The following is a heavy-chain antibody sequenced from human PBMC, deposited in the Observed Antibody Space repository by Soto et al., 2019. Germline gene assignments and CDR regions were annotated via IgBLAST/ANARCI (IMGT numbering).Heavy chain of an antibody. CDR3: AAADIAAAGTDYYYGMDA. CDR2: IVVGSGNT. CDR1: GFTFTSSA. D-gene: IGHD6-13*01. Sequence: GASVKVSCKASGFTFTSSAVQWVRQARGQRLEWIGWIVVGSGNTNYAQKFQERVTITRDMSTSTAYMELSSLRSEDTAVYYCAAADIAAAGTDYYYGMDAWGQGTTVTVSS. J-gene: IGHJ6*02. V-gene: IGHV1-58*01.